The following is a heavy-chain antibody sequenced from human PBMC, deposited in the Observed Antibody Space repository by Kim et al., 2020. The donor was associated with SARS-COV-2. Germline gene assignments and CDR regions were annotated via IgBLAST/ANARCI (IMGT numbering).Heavy chain of an antibody. J-gene: IGHJ6*02. V-gene: IGHV3-33*06. CDR1: GFTFSSYG. D-gene: IGHD3-10*01. Sequence: GGSLRLSCAASGFTFSSYGMHWVRQAPGKGLEWVAVIWYDGSNKYYADSVKGRFTISRDNSKNTLYLQMNSLRAEDTAVYYCAKDAHRVYYGSGSRFPYYGMDVWGQGTTVTVSS. CDR3: AKDAHRVYYGSGSRFPYYGMDV. CDR2: IWYDGSNK.